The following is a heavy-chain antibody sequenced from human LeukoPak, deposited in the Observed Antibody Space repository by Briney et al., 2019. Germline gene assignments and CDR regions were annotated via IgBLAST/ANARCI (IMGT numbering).Heavy chain of an antibody. CDR1: GYTFTSYY. CDR3: ARSDTAMVSSY. Sequence: ASVKVSCKASGYTFTSYYVQWVRQAPGQWLEWMGIINPSGGSTSYAQKFQGRVTMTRDTSTNTVYMELSSLRSEDTAVYYCARSDTAMVSSYWGQGTLVTVSS. CDR2: INPSGGST. V-gene: IGHV1-46*01. D-gene: IGHD5-18*01. J-gene: IGHJ4*02.